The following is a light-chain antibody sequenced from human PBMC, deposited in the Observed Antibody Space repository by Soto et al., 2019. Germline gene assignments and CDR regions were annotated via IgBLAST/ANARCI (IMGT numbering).Light chain of an antibody. V-gene: IGLV2-8*01. CDR1: STNIGAGYG. J-gene: IGLJ2*01. CDR2: EVT. Sequence: QLVLTQPPSVSGAPGQRVSISCTGSSTNIGAGYGVHWYQQHPGKAPKLMIYEVTKRPSGVPDRFSGSKSGSTASLTVSGLQAEDEADYYCSSFAGGNNLLFGGGTKLTVL. CDR3: SSFAGGNNLL.